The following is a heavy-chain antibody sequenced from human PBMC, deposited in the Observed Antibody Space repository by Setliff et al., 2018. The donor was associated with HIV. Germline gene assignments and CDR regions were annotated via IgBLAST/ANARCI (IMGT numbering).Heavy chain of an antibody. V-gene: IGHV1-2*02. D-gene: IGHD6-13*01. Sequence: ASVKVSCKASGYTFTGYYLHWVRQAPGQGLEWMGWIDPNSGETNYEQKFQGRVSMTRDTSISTVYMELSSLRSDDTAVYYCARAAGYSSSWHRYAFEIWGQGTMVTVAS. CDR2: IDPNSGET. CDR1: GYTFTGYY. J-gene: IGHJ3*02. CDR3: ARAAGYSSSWHRYAFEI.